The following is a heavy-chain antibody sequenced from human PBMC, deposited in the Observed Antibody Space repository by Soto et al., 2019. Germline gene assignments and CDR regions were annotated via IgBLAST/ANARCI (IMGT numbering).Heavy chain of an antibody. Sequence: GGSLRLSCAASGFTLSNYMSRIRQDPGKGLDWVSSIISSSSFIYYADSVKGRFTISRDNAKNSLYLQMNSLRAEDTAVYYCARVRTSDVGDYVYYYGMDVWGQGTTVTVSS. CDR1: GFTLSNY. D-gene: IGHD4-17*01. CDR3: ARVRTSDVGDYVYYYGMDV. J-gene: IGHJ6*02. CDR2: IISSSSFI. V-gene: IGHV3-21*01.